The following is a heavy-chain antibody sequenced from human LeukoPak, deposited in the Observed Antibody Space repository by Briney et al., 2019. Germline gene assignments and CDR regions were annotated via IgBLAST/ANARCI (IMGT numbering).Heavy chain of an antibody. J-gene: IGHJ4*02. V-gene: IGHV3-30*04. CDR2: ISYDGSNK. Sequence: GRSLRLSCAASGFTFSSYAMHWVRQAPGKGLEWVAVISYDGSNKYYADSVKGRFTISRDNSKNTLYLQINSLRAEDTAVYYCARDGASVGYSSGWYVGDFDYWGQGTLVTVSS. CDR1: GFTFSSYA. CDR3: ARDGASVGYSSGWYVGDFDY. D-gene: IGHD6-19*01.